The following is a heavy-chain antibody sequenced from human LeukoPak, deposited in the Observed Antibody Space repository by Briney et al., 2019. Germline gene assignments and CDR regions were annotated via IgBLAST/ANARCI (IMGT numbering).Heavy chain of an antibody. CDR2: ISYDGSNK. V-gene: IGHV3-30*04. D-gene: IGHD3-22*01. CDR1: GYTLTELS. Sequence: SCKVSGYTLTELSVHWVRQAPGKGLEWVAVISYDGSNKYYADSVKGRFTISRDNSKNTLYLQMNSLRAEDTAVYYCARDAHYYDSSGPLLDWGQGTLVTVSS. J-gene: IGHJ4*02. CDR3: ARDAHYYDSSGPLLD.